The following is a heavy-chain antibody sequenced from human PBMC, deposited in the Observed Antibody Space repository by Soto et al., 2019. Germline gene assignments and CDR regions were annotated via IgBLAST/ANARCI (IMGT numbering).Heavy chain of an antibody. CDR1: GGSISSGGYY. V-gene: IGHV4-31*02. CDR3: ARDSGYYDFWSGSRYGLDV. D-gene: IGHD3-3*01. J-gene: IGHJ6*02. CDR2: IYYSGST. Sequence: PSETLSLTCTVSGGSISSGGYYWSWIRQHPGKGLEWIGYIYYSGSTYYDPSLKSRVTISVDTSKSQFSLKLSSVTAADTAVYYCARDSGYYDFWSGSRYGLDVWGQGTTVTVSS.